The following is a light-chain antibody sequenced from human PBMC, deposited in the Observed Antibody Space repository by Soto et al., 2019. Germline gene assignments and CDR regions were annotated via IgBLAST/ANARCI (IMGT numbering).Light chain of an antibody. CDR1: SGHSFYV. Sequence: QSVLTQPSSASASLGSSVSLTCTLSSGHSFYVIAWHQQQPGTAPRYLMKLEGSGNYNKGSGVPERFSGSSSGADRYLTISNLQSEDEGDYCCESWDSNTRVFGGGTKVTVL. J-gene: IGLJ3*02. V-gene: IGLV4-60*03. CDR2: LEGSGNY. CDR3: ESWDSNTRV.